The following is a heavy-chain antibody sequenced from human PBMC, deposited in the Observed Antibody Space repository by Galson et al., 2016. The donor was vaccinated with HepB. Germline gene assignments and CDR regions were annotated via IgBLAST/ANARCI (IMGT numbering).Heavy chain of an antibody. CDR2: ISNSGDTT. J-gene: IGHJ4*02. Sequence: SLRLSCAASGFTFHIYAMSWVRQAPGQGLGWVSTISNSGDTTFYSDSARGRFTISTDNSTNTVYLKMNSLTAEDTAVYYCAKKLLAATPSMDYFDCWGQGTLVAVSS. CDR1: GFTFHIYA. CDR3: AKKLLAATPSMDYFDC. D-gene: IGHD2-21*01. V-gene: IGHV3-23*01.